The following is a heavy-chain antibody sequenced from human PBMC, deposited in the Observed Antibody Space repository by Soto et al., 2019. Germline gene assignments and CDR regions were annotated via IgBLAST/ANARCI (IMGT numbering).Heavy chain of an antibody. Sequence: EVQLLESGGDLVLPGGSLRLSCGASGFTFSSYAMSWVRQAPGKGLEWVSTINSAGSTFYADSVKGRFTISRGNSKNTLYLQMNTLRAEDTAVYDCAKRSPYSFDYWGQGALVTVSS. J-gene: IGHJ4*02. CDR3: AKRSPYSFDY. CDR2: INSAGST. V-gene: IGHV3-23*01. CDR1: GFTFSSYA.